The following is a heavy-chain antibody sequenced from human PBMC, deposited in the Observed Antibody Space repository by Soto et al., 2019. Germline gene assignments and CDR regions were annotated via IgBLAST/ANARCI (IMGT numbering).Heavy chain of an antibody. V-gene: IGHV1-3*05. J-gene: IGHJ4*02. CDR2: INAGNGNT. CDR3: ARAVAVAADFDY. Sequence: QVQLVQSGAEEKKPGASVKVSCKASGYTFTGYAMHWVRQAPGQRLEWMGWINAGNGNTKYSQKFQGRVTITRDTSASTAYMELSSLQSEDTAVYYCARAVAVAADFDYWGQGTLVTVSS. D-gene: IGHD6-19*01. CDR1: GYTFTGYA.